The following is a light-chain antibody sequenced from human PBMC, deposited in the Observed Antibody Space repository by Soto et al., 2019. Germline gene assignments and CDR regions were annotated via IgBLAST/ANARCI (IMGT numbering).Light chain of an antibody. V-gene: IGKV3-15*01. CDR3: QQRSNWPIT. Sequence: EIVMTQSPATLSVSPGERAALSCRASQSVSSNLAWYQQKPGQVPRLLIYGVANRAPGIPARFSGRGSGTEFTLTISSLQSEDFAVYYCQQRSNWPITFGQGTRLEIK. CDR1: QSVSSN. J-gene: IGKJ5*01. CDR2: GVA.